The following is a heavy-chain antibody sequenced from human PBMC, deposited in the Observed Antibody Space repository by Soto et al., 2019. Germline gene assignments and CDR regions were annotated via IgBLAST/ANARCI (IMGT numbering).Heavy chain of an antibody. CDR3: TRGPRSTSTGTGAF. CDR1: GYTFTGYY. V-gene: IGHV1-2*02. Sequence: ASVKVSCKASGYTFTGYYMHWVRQAPGQGLEWMGWINPNSGGTNYAQKFQGRVTMTRDTSISTAYMELSRLRVEDTAVYYCTRGPRSTSTGTGAFWGQGTLVTVSS. D-gene: IGHD1-1*01. J-gene: IGHJ4*02. CDR2: INPNSGGT.